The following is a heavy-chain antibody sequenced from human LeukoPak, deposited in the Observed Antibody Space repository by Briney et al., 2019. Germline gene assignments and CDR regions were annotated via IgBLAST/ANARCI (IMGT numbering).Heavy chain of an antibody. CDR2: ISGSGSST. Sequence: PGGSLRLSCAASGFTFTTYAMNWVRQAPGKGLEWVSTISGSGSSTYYADSVKGRFTISRDNSNNTLYLQMNSLRAVDTAVCYCAKATKPPADTASCFDYWGQGTLVTVSS. V-gene: IGHV3-23*01. D-gene: IGHD2-2*01. J-gene: IGHJ4*02. CDR1: GFTFTTYA. CDR3: AKATKPPADTASCFDY.